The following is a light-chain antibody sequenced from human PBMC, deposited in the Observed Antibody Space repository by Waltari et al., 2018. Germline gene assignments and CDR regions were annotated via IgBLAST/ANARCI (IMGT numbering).Light chain of an antibody. V-gene: IGLV3-19*01. J-gene: IGLJ3*02. Sequence: SSELTQDPAVSVALGQTVRITCQGDSLRNYYTTWYQQKPEQAPILVIYGKNNRPSGIPDRFSGSSSGNTASLTFTGAQAEDEADYYCNSRDSSGNRWVFGGGTKLTVL. CDR1: SLRNYY. CDR3: NSRDSSGNRWV. CDR2: GKN.